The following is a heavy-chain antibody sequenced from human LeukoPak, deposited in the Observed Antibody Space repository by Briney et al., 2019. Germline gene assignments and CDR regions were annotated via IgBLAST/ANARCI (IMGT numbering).Heavy chain of an antibody. CDR2: ISGSGVST. V-gene: IGHV3-23*01. CDR1: GXTFSSFA. J-gene: IGHJ4*02. D-gene: IGHD3-10*01. CDR3: AKGWFGDC. Sequence: PGGSLRLSCAASGXTFSSFAMTWVRQAPGKGLEWVSAISGSGVSTYYADSVKGRFTISRDNSKNTLSLQMNSLRAEDTAVYYCAKGWFGDCWGQGTPVTVSS.